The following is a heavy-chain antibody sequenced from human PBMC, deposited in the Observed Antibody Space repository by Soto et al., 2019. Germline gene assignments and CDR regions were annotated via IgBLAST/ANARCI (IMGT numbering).Heavy chain of an antibody. Sequence: GGSLRLSFAASGFTFSSYSMNWVRQAPGKGLELVSSISSSSSYIYYADSVKGRFTISRDNAKNSLYLKMNSLRAEDTAVYYCARAPYYYDSSVYYYVWGQGTLVTVSS. J-gene: IGHJ4*02. CDR2: ISSSSSYI. D-gene: IGHD3-22*01. V-gene: IGHV3-21*01. CDR3: ARAPYYYDSSVYYYV. CDR1: GFTFSSYS.